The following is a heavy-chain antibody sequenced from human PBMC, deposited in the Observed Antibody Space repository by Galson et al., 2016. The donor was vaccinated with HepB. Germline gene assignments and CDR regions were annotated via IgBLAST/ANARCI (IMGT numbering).Heavy chain of an antibody. V-gene: IGHV3-33*01. CDR2: IWYDRGKE. Sequence: SLRLSCAASGFTFSHYGMHWVRQAPGKGLEWVAVIWYDRGKEYYTESVKGRFTISRDNSKNTLSLEMNTLRVEDTAVYFCARGSSSRSIYYYYYYTMDVWGQGTTVTVSS. D-gene: IGHD6-6*01. CDR1: GFTFSHYG. J-gene: IGHJ6*02. CDR3: ARGSSSRSIYYYYYYTMDV.